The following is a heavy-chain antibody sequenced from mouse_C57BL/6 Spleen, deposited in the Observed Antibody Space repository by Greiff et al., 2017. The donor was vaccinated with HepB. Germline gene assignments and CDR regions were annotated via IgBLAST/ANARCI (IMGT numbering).Heavy chain of an antibody. CDR3: ARSRYAECAFDY. J-gene: IGHJ4*01. CDR1: GYTFTSYW. D-gene: IGHD1-1*01. V-gene: IGHV1-72*01. CDR2: IDPYSGGT. Sequence: QVQLQQPGAELVKPGASVKLSCKASGYTFTSYWMHWVKQRPIQGLEWIGRIDPYSGGTKYNEKFKSKATLTVDKSSSTAYMQLSSLTSEDSAVYYCARSRYAECAFDYWGQGTSVTVSA.